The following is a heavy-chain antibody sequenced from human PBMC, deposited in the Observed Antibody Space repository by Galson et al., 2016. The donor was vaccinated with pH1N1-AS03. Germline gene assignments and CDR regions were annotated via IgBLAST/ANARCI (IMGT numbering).Heavy chain of an antibody. CDR1: GYSFTNYG. J-gene: IGHJ4*02. CDR3: ARDVRGSYGLDY. CDR2: ISANSGDT. V-gene: IGHV1-18*04. D-gene: IGHD1-26*01. Sequence: SVKVSCKASGYSFTNYGINWVRQAPGQGLEWMGWISANSGDTNFAQKFQGRVTMTADESTTTASMELSSLRFEDTAMYYCARDVRGSYGLDYWGQGTQVTVSS.